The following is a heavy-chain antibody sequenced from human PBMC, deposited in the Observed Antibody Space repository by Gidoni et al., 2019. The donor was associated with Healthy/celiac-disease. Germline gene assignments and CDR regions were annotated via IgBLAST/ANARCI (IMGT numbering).Heavy chain of an antibody. D-gene: IGHD1-7*01. V-gene: IGHV1-24*01. J-gene: IGHJ4*02. CDR1: GSTLPELS. CDR3: ATESNWNWEESFDY. CDR2: FDPEDGET. Sequence: QVQLVQSGAEVTKPGASVKVSCKVSGSTLPELSMHWVRQAPGKGLEWMGGFDPEDGETIYAQKFQGRVTMTEDTSTDTAYMELSSLRSEDTAVYYCATESNWNWEESFDYWGQGTLVTVSS.